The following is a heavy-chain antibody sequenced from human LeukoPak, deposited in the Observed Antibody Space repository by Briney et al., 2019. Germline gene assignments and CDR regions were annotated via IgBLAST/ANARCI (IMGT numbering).Heavy chain of an antibody. CDR2: IYYSGST. D-gene: IGHD3-16*01. CDR3: ARGSRGGYNWFDP. V-gene: IGHV4-59*01. CDR1: GGSISSYY. Sequence: SETLSLTCSVSGGSISSYYWSWIRQPPGKGLEWIGYIYYSGSTSYNPSLKSRVTISVDTSKNQFSLRLSSVTAADTALYYCARGSRGGYNWFDPWGQGTLVIVSS. J-gene: IGHJ5*02.